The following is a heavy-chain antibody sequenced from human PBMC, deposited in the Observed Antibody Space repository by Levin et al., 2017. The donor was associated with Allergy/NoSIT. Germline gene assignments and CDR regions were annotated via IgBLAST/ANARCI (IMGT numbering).Heavy chain of an antibody. CDR1: GYTFTSYD. CDR3: ARGLNQLVGSAYYYYGMDV. CDR2: MNPNSDNT. V-gene: IGHV1-8*01. D-gene: IGHD6-6*01. Sequence: ASVKVSCKASGYTFTSYDINWVRQATGQGLEWMGWMNPNSDNTGYAQKFQGRVTMTRNTSISTAYMELSSLRSEDTAVYYCARGLNQLVGSAYYYYGMDVWGQGTTVTVSS. J-gene: IGHJ6*02.